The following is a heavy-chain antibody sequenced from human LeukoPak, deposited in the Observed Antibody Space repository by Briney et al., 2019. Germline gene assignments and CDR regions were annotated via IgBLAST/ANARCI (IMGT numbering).Heavy chain of an antibody. V-gene: IGHV1-69*13. D-gene: IGHD3-10*01. CDR3: ARDRTGSGCMDV. J-gene: IGHJ6*04. Sequence: SVKVSCKASGGTFSSYAISWVRQAPGQGLEWMGGIIPIFGTANYAQKFQGRVTITADESTSTAYMELSSLRYEDTAVYYCARDRTGSGCMDVWGKGTTVTVST. CDR1: GGTFSSYA. CDR2: IIPIFGTA.